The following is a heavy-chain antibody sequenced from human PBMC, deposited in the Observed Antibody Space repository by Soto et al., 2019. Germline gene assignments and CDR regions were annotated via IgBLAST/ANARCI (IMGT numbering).Heavy chain of an antibody. CDR3: ARYVVVPAAMIDAFDI. CDR2: ISSSSSYI. J-gene: IGHJ3*02. V-gene: IGHV3-21*01. D-gene: IGHD2-2*01. CDR1: GFTFSSYS. Sequence: GGSLRLSCAASGFTFSSYSMNWVRQAPGKGLEWVSSISSSSSYIYYADSVKGRFTISRDNAKNSLYLQMNSLRAEDTAVYYCARYVVVPAAMIDAFDIWGQGTMVTVSS.